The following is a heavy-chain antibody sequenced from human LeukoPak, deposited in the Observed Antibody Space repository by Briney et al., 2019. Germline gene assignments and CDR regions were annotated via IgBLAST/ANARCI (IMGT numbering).Heavy chain of an antibody. D-gene: IGHD2-21*01. CDR2: FDPEDGET. CDR1: GYTLTELS. V-gene: IGHV1-24*01. CDR3: ATLAHCGGDCYYSNWFDP. J-gene: IGHJ5*02. Sequence: GASVKVSCKVSGYTLTELSMHWVRQAPGKGLEWMGGFDPEDGETIYAQKFQGRVTMTEDTSTDTAYMELSSLKSEDTAVYYCATLAHCGGDCYYSNWFDPWGQGTLVTVSS.